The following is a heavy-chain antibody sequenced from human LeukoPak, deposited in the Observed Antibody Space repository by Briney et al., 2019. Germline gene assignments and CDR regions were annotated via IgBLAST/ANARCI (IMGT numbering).Heavy chain of an antibody. CDR1: GYIFTNFG. D-gene: IGHD1-26*01. CDR3: ARDRGWELRWFELDY. V-gene: IGHV1-18*01. J-gene: IGHJ4*02. CDR2: ISGYNGNT. Sequence: GASVKVSCKASGYIFTNFGISWVRQARGQGLEWMGWISGYNGNTKYVQKFQGGVTMTRDMSTSTVYMELSSLRSEDTAVYYCARDRGWELRWFELDYWGQGTLVTVSS.